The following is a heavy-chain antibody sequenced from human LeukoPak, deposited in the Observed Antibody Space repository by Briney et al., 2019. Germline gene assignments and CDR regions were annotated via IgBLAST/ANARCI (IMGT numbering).Heavy chain of an antibody. CDR1: GFTVSSNY. D-gene: IGHD3-10*02. V-gene: IGHV3-66*01. CDR3: AELGITMIGGV. CDR2: IYSGGSI. Sequence: PGRSLRLSCAASGFTVSSNYMSWVRQAPGKGLEWVSVIYSGGSIYYADSVKGRFTISRDNAKNSLYLQMNSLRAEDTAVYYCAELGITMIGGVWGKGTTVTISS. J-gene: IGHJ6*04.